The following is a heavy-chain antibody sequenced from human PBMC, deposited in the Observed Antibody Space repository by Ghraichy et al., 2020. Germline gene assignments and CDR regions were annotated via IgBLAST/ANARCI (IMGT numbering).Heavy chain of an antibody. V-gene: IGHV4-59*02. Sequence: SETLSLTCSVSGDSVSRFYWSWVRQAPGKGLEWIGYIYYSGTTRYNPSLQSRVTMAVDTSKNQFSLNLRSVTDADTAVYYCARWRNNIDVWGQGTTVIVSS. CDR2: IYYSGTT. D-gene: IGHD1/OR15-1a*01. CDR3: ARWRNNIDV. CDR1: GDSVSRFY. J-gene: IGHJ6*02.